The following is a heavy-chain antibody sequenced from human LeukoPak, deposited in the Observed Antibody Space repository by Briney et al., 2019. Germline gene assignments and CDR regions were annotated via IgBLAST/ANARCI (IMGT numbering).Heavy chain of an antibody. D-gene: IGHD1-7*01. CDR2: IYPGDSDT. Sequence: GGSLQISCQGSGYSFTNYWIGWVRPVPGRGLEWMGSIYPGDSDTRYSPSFQGQVTVSADMSINSAYLQWSSLQASDTAMYYCARVPYNWNYVDYYFDYWGQGTLVTVSS. V-gene: IGHV5-51*01. CDR1: GYSFTNYW. CDR3: ARVPYNWNYVDYYFDY. J-gene: IGHJ4*02.